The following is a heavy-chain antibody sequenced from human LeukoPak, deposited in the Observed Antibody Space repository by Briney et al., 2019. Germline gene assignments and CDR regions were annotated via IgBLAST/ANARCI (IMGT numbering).Heavy chain of an antibody. V-gene: IGHV4-59*01. J-gene: IGHJ4*02. CDR3: ARDQEYSGSYYRYFDF. CDR1: GGSISSYY. D-gene: IGHD1-26*01. Sequence: SETLSLTCTVSGGSISSYYWSWIRQPPGKGLEWIGYIFLAGITNYNPSLKSRVTISVDTSKNQFSLKLSSVTAADTAVYYCARDQEYSGSYYRYFDFWGQGALGTLSS. CDR2: IFLAGIT.